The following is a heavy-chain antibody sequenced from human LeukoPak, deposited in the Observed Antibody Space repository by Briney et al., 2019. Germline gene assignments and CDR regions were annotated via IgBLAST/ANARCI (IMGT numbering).Heavy chain of an antibody. CDR1: GGSILDSTYY. D-gene: IGHD3-22*01. CDR3: ARQSSGYYYGWFDP. Sequence: SETLSLTCTVSGGSILDSTYYWAWIRQPPGKGLEWIATIFYTGNTHYNPSLKSRVTMSVDTVKNQFSLNLSSVTAADTAAYYCARQSSGYYYGWFDPWGQGTLVTVSS. CDR2: IFYTGNT. V-gene: IGHV4-39*01. J-gene: IGHJ5*02.